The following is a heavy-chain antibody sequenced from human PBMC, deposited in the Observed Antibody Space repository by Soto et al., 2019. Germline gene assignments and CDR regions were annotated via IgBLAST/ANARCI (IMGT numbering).Heavy chain of an antibody. Sequence: EVQLVESGGGLVKPGGSLRLSCAASGFTFTRYSMNWVRQAPGKGLEWVSSISRTTNYINYGDSMKGQFTISRDNAKNSLYLEMNSLRAEDRAVYYCARESEDLTSNFDYWGQGILVTVSS. CDR2: ISRTTNYI. J-gene: IGHJ4*02. CDR3: ARESEDLTSNFDY. V-gene: IGHV3-21*06. CDR1: GFTFTRYS.